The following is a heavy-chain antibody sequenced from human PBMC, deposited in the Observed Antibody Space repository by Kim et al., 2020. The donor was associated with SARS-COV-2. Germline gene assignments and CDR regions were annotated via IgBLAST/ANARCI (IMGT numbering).Heavy chain of an antibody. CDR3: ARLSGDRYGSGSYYKGVGWFDP. CDR2: IYYSGST. Sequence: SETLSLTCTVSGGSISSSSYYWGWIRQPPGKGLEWIGSIYYSGSTYYNPSLKSRVTISVDTYKNQFSLKLSSVTAADTAVYYCARLSGDRYGSGSYYKGVGWFDPWGQGTLVTVSS. CDR1: GGSISSSSYY. D-gene: IGHD3-10*01. J-gene: IGHJ5*02. V-gene: IGHV4-39*01.